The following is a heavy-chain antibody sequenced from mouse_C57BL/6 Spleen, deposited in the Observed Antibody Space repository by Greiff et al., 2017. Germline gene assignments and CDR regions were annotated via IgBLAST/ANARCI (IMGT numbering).Heavy chain of an antibody. CDR1: GYTFTSYW. CDR3: ARRYYDYDLFAY. CDR2: IHPNSGST. J-gene: IGHJ3*01. V-gene: IGHV1-64*01. Sequence: QVQLQQPGAELVKPGASVKLSCKASGYTFTSYWMHWVKQRPGQGLEWIGMIHPNSGSTNYNEKFKSKATLTVDKSSSTAYMQLSSLTSEDSAVYYCARRYYDYDLFAYWGQGTLVTVSA. D-gene: IGHD2-4*01.